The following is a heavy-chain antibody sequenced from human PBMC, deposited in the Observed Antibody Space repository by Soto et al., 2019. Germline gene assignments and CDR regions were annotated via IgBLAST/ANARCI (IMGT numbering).Heavy chain of an antibody. CDR3: TREVATVPDY. CDR2: ISPDGSIT. D-gene: IGHD6-13*01. CDR1: GYTFRSYW. J-gene: IGHJ4*02. V-gene: IGHV3-74*01. Sequence: VQLVQSGAEVKKPGASVKVSCKASGYTFRSYWMHWVRQAPGKGLVWVSRISPDGSITNYADSVKGRFTISRDNAKNTLFLQMNSLRAEDTAVYYCTREVATVPDYWGQGTLVTVSS.